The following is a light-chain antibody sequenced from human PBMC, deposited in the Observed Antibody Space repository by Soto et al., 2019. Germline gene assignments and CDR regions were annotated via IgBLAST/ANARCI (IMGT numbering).Light chain of an antibody. V-gene: IGKV3-15*01. CDR3: HQYNGWPRT. CDR1: QSVSSN. J-gene: IGKJ1*01. CDR2: GAS. Sequence: IVLTQSPGTLSLSPGERATLSCRASQSVSSNYLAWFQQKPGQAPRLLIYGASTRATGIPVRFSGGGSGTEFTLTITSLQSEDFAVYYCHQYNGWPRTFGQGTKVDIK.